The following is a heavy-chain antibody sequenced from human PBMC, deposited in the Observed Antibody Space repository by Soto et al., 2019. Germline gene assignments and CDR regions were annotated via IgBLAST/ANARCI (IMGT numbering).Heavy chain of an antibody. CDR2: ISGSSGST. Sequence: GGSLRLSCAASGFTFSTYAMSWVRQAPGKGLEWVSVISGSSGSTFYADSVQGRVTISRDNSKNTLYLDIHSLRVEDTAVYYCAKCQWQAAGRNWLDHWGQGTLVTVSS. V-gene: IGHV3-23*01. J-gene: IGHJ5*02. D-gene: IGHD6-13*01. CDR3: AKCQWQAAGRNWLDH. CDR1: GFTFSTYA.